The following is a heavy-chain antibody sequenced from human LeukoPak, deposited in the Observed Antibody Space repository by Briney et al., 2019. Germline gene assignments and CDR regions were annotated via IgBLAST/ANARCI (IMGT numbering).Heavy chain of an antibody. CDR1: GYTFTGYY. J-gene: IGHJ4*02. CDR2: INPNSGGT. CDR3: ARPRATGIDY. Sequence: EGSVKVSCKASGYTFTGYYMHWVRQAPGQGLEWMGWINPNSGGTNYAQKFQGRVTMTRDASISTAYMELSGLRSDDTAVYYCARPRATGIDYWGQGTLVTVSS. V-gene: IGHV1-2*02.